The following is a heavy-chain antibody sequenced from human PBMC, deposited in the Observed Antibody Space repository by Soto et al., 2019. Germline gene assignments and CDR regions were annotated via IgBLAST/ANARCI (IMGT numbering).Heavy chain of an antibody. V-gene: IGHV3-7*01. D-gene: IGHD6-19*01. Sequence: ESGGGLVKPGGSLRLSCEASGFTLSSYWMSWIRQAPGKGLEWVANTRQDGGQSYLVDSVQGRFTISRDNAKNSVYLQMNSLRAEDTAVYYCVRDGSNGWQFYSWGHGTLVTVSS. CDR2: TRQDGGQS. CDR1: GFTLSSYW. J-gene: IGHJ5*01. CDR3: VRDGSNGWQFYS.